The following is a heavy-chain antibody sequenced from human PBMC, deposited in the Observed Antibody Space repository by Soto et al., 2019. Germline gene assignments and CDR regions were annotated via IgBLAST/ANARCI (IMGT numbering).Heavy chain of an antibody. V-gene: IGHV4-31*03. CDR1: GGSISSGGYS. D-gene: IGHD2-8*01. CDR3: ARGADNARVPWIGMDV. CDR2: HYYSGST. J-gene: IGHJ6*02. Sequence: QVQLQESGPGLVKPSQTLSLTCTVSGGSISSGGYSWSWIRQHPGKGLEWIGYHYYSGSTYYNPSLKSRVTISGDTSNNQFCRKLSSVTAPDTAVYYCARGADNARVPWIGMDVWCQGATVIVS.